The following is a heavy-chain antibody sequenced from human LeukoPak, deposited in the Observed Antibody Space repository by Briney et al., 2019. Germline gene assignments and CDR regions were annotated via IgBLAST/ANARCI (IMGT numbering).Heavy chain of an antibody. CDR1: GFTFSSYG. Sequence: GGSLRLSCAASGFTFSSYGMHWVRQAPGKGLEWVAVISYDGSNKYYADSVKGRFTISRDSSKNTLSLEVNSLRVEDTAVYYCARDRGRVPTTGSAFDIWGRGTMVTVSS. J-gene: IGHJ3*02. D-gene: IGHD1-14*01. CDR3: ARDRGRVPTTGSAFDI. V-gene: IGHV3-30*03. CDR2: ISYDGSNK.